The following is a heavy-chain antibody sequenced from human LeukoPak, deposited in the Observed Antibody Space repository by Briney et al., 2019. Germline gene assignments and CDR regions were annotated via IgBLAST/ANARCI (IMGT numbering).Heavy chain of an antibody. D-gene: IGHD5-18*01. CDR2: IRYDGSNK. V-gene: IGHV3-30*02. J-gene: IGHJ4*02. Sequence: PGGSLRLSRSASGFTVSSYVELWVRQAPGKGLEWVAFIRYDGSNKYYADSVKGRFTIAIDNSKNTLYLQMNRLTAEEPAVYYCATLDLATVTNFCDWGPLAMVTFSS. CDR3: ATLDLATVTNFCD. CDR1: GFTVSSYV.